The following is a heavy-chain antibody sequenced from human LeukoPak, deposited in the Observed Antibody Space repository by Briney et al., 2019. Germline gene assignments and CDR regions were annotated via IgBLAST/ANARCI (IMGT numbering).Heavy chain of an antibody. CDR2: INTNTGNP. CDR1: GFSFSSSA. J-gene: IGHJ4*02. CDR3: ARSDSSGYLIDY. V-gene: IGHV7-4-1*02. D-gene: IGHD3-22*01. Sequence: RASVKVSCKASGFSFSSSAMQWVRQTREQRLEWIGWINTNTGNPTYAQGFTGRFVFSLDTSVSAAYLQISSLKAEDTAVYYCARSDSSGYLIDYWGQGTLVTVSS.